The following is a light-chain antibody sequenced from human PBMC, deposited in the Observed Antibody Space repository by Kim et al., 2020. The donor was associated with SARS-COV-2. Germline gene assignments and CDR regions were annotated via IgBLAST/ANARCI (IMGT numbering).Light chain of an antibody. Sequence: ASVGDRVTITCRASQSISSWLAWYQQKPGKAPKLLIYDASSLERGVPSRFSGSGSGTEFTLTISSLQPDDFATYYCQQYNSYSWTFGQGTKVEIK. V-gene: IGKV1-5*01. CDR3: QQYNSYSWT. CDR2: DAS. CDR1: QSISSW. J-gene: IGKJ1*01.